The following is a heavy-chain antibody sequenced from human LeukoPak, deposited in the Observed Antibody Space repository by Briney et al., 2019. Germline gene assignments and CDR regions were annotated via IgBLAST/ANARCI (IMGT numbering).Heavy chain of an antibody. Sequence: ASVKVSCKASGGTFSSYAISWVRQAPGQGLEWMGWISAYNGNTNYAQKLQGRVTMTTDTSTSTAYMELRSLRSDDTAVYYCARSRQGTYYYDSSGWYNWFDPWGQGTLVTVSS. CDR3: ARSRQGTYYYDSSGWYNWFDP. J-gene: IGHJ5*02. V-gene: IGHV1-18*01. CDR1: GGTFSSYA. D-gene: IGHD3-22*01. CDR2: ISAYNGNT.